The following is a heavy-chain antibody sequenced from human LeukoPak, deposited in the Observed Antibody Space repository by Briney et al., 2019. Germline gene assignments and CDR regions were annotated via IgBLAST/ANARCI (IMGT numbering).Heavy chain of an antibody. CDR2: IYYSGST. CDR1: GGSISSSSYY. J-gene: IGHJ4*02. CDR3: ARQGRYSSSWYSY. V-gene: IGHV4-39*01. D-gene: IGHD6-13*01. Sequence: SSETLSLTCTVSGGSISSSSYYWGWIRQPPGKGLEWIGSIYYSGSTYYNPSLKSRVTISVDTSKNQFSLKLSSVTAADTAVYYCARQGRYSSSWYSYWGQGTLVTVSS.